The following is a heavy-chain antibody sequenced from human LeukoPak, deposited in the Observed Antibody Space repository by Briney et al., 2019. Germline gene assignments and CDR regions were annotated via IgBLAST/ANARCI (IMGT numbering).Heavy chain of an antibody. CDR1: GYTLTSYN. CDR3: ATVSPYGGLDI. V-gene: IGHV1-8*01. J-gene: IGHJ3*02. D-gene: IGHD4-23*01. CDR2: MNPNSGNT. Sequence: ASVKVSCKASGYTLTSYNINWVRQATGQGLEWMGWMNPNSGNTGYAQKFQGRATMTRNTSISTAYMELSSLRSEDTAVYYCATVSPYGGLDIWGQGTMVTVSS.